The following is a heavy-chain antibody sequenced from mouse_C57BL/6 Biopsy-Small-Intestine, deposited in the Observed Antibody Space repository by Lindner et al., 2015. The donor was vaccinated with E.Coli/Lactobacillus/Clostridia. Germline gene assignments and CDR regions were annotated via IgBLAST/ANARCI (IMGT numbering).Heavy chain of an antibody. CDR3: ARHEPRYYSNYGYFDV. CDR1: GYTFTEYT. Sequence: VQLQESGAELVKPGASVKLSCKASGYTFTEYTIHWVKQRSGQGLEWIGWFYPGSGSIKYNEKFKDKATLTADKSSNTVYMELSRLTSEDSAVYFCARHEPRYYSNYGYFDVWGTGTTVTVSS. V-gene: IGHV1-62-2*01. D-gene: IGHD2-5*01. CDR2: FYPGSGSI. J-gene: IGHJ1*03.